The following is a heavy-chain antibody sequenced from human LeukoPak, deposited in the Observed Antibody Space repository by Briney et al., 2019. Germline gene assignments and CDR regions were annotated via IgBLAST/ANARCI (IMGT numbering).Heavy chain of an antibody. CDR3: ARRGSGRHFDF. V-gene: IGHV3-11*01. J-gene: IGHJ4*02. CDR2: ISGGSSTI. CDR1: GFTFSDYY. Sequence: NPGGSLRLSCAASGFTFSDYYMSWIRQAPGKGLEWVSYISGGSSTIYYADSLKGRFTVSRDNAKNPLYLLMNSLRAEDTAVYYCARRGSGRHFDFWGQGTLVTVSS. D-gene: IGHD2-15*01.